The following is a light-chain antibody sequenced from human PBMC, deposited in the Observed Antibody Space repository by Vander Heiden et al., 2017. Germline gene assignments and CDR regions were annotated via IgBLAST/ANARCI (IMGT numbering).Light chain of an antibody. CDR2: DAS. Sequence: DIQMTQSPASLSAPVGDRVTITCQTNQDINNFLNWYQQKPGKAPKLLIYDASNLDTGVPSRFSGSGSGTHFTFTISSLQPEDFATYYCHQDENRTRYTFGTGAQLEF. CDR1: QDINNF. V-gene: IGKV1-33*01. J-gene: IGKJ2*01. CDR3: HQDENRTRYT.